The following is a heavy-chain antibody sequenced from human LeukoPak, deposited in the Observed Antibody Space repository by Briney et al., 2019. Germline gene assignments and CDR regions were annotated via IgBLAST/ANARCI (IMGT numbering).Heavy chain of an antibody. CDR3: TTHYYDSSGYHSPDY. CDR1: GFTFTSW. CDR2: INQDGSEK. D-gene: IGHD3-22*01. V-gene: IGHV3-7*01. Sequence: GGSLRLSCAASGFTFTSWMGWVRQAPGKGLEWVANINQDGSEKYYVDSVKGRFTISRDNAKNSLYLQMNSLRAEDTAAYYCTTHYYDSSGYHSPDYWGLGTLVTVSS. J-gene: IGHJ4*02.